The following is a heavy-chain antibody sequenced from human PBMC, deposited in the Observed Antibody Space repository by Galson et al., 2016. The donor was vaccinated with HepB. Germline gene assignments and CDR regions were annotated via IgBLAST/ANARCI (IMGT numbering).Heavy chain of an antibody. CDR1: GGSISSGSYY. D-gene: IGHD3-3*01. CDR2: IYTSGST. J-gene: IGHJ4*02. CDR3: ARTRRGYDFWSGSSRDYFDY. Sequence: TLSLTCTVSGGSISSGSYYWNWIRQPAGKGLEWIGRIYTSGSTSYNPSLKSRVTISVDTSKNQFSLKLSSVTAADTAVYYCARTRRGYDFWSGSSRDYFDYWGQGTLVTVSS. V-gene: IGHV4-61*02.